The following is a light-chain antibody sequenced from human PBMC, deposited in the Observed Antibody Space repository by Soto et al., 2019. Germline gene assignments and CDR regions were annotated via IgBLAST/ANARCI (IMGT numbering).Light chain of an antibody. CDR3: QQYITYPIT. V-gene: IGKV1-16*02. CDR1: HGINTF. J-gene: IGKJ5*01. Sequence: QMTQSTSSLSASVGDSVTITCRASHGINTFLAWFQQKPGEAPKSLIYAASTLHSGVPSKFSGSGSGAHFTLTISSLQPEDFATYYCQQYITYPITFGQGTRLEIK. CDR2: AAS.